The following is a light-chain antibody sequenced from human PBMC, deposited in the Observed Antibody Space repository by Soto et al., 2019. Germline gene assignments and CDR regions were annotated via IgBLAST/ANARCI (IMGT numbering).Light chain of an antibody. CDR1: HSVNSH. V-gene: IGKV3-15*01. Sequence: MMMTQSPATLSVSPGERVTLSCRTSHSVNSHVAWYQQKPGQAPRLLLYGASTRATGIPVRFSGSGFGTEFTLTITSLQSEDFAVYYCQHQGTFGQGTKVDIK. J-gene: IGKJ1*01. CDR3: QHQGT. CDR2: GAS.